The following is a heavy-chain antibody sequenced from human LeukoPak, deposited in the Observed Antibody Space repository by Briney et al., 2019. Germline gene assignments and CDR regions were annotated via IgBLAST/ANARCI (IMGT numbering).Heavy chain of an antibody. CDR3: ARRGSGSSTARSWSYCYYYMDV. Sequence: GGSLRLSCAASGFTFDDYGMSWVRHAPGKGLEWVSGINWNGGSTGYADSVKGRFTISRDNAKNSLYLQMNSLRAEDTALYYCARRGSGSSTARSWSYCYYYMDVWGKGTTVTVSS. V-gene: IGHV3-20*04. CDR1: GFTFDDYG. J-gene: IGHJ6*03. D-gene: IGHD1-26*01. CDR2: INWNGGST.